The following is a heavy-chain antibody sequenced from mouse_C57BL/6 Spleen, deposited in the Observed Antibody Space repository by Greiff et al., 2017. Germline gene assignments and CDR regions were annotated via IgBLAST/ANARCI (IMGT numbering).Heavy chain of an antibody. CDR2: IYPGDGDT. J-gene: IGHJ4*01. Sequence: VKLVESGPELVKPGASVKISCQASGYAFSSSWMNWVKQRPGKGLEWIGRIYPGDGDTNYNGKFKGKATLTADKSSSPAYLQLSSLTSEDSAVYFCARETGDYWGQGTSVTVSS. V-gene: IGHV1-82*01. CDR3: ARETGDY. CDR1: GYAFSSSW.